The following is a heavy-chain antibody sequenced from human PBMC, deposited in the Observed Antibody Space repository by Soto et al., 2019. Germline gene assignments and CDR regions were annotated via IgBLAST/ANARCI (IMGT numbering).Heavy chain of an antibody. CDR1: GGTFADFI. CDR3: ARNGTYSSSLSQYSGMDV. D-gene: IGHD6-6*01. J-gene: IGHJ6*02. CDR2: IVPMFGTA. Sequence: QVQLVQSGAEVKEPGSSVKVSCKASGGTFADFIMNWVRQTPGQGLEWMGGIVPMFGTATYAEKFKGRVTISATGSTSTAYMALPTLRSEDTAVYYCARNGTYSSSLSQYSGMDVWGQGTTVTVS. V-gene: IGHV1-69*01.